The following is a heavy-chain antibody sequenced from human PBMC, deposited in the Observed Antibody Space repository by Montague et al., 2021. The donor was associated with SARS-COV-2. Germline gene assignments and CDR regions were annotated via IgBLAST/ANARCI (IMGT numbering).Heavy chain of an antibody. J-gene: IGHJ4*02. D-gene: IGHD6-19*01. Sequence: SETLSLTCIVSGVSVTNGNYYWSWIRQTPEKGLEWIGYFYYTGSTESNPSLKSRVTVSGDTSKNQFSLKLTSVTAADTAVYFCVRDVGTGWGTFDSWGQGILVTVSS. CDR2: FYYTGST. V-gene: IGHV4-61*01. CDR1: GVSVTNGNYY. CDR3: VRDVGTGWGTFDS.